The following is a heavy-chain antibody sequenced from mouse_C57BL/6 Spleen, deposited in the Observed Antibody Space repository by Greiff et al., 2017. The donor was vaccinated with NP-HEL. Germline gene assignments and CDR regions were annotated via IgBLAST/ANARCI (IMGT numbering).Heavy chain of an antibody. CDR2: IYPRSGNT. D-gene: IGHD1-1*01. Sequence: VQLQHSFAELARPGASVKLSCKASGYTFTSYGISWVKQRTGQGLEWIGEIYPRSGNTYYNEKFKGKATLTADKSSSTAYMELRSLTSEDSAVYFCARGDYYGSSYGYFDVWGTGTTVTVSS. CDR1: GYTFTSYG. J-gene: IGHJ1*03. CDR3: ARGDYYGSSYGYFDV. V-gene: IGHV1-81*01.